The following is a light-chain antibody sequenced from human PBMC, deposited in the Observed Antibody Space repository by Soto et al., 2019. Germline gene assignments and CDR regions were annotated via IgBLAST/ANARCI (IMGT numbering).Light chain of an antibody. CDR1: SSNIGAGYD. V-gene: IGLV1-40*01. J-gene: IGLJ3*02. CDR3: QSYDSSLSGWV. CDR2: GNS. Sequence: QSVLTQPPSVSGAPGQRVTISCTGSSSNIGAGYDVHWYQQLPGTAPKLLIYGNSNRPSGVPDRFSGSKSGTSASLAITGSQAEYEADYYCQSYDSSLSGWVFGGGTKLTVL.